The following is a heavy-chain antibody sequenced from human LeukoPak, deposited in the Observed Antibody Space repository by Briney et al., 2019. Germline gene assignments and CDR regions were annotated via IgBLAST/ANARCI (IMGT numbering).Heavy chain of an antibody. J-gene: IGHJ4*02. CDR1: GFTFSSYA. Sequence: GRSLRLSCAASGFTFSSYAMHWVRQAPGKGLEWVAVISYDGSNKYYADSVKGRFTISRDNSKNTLYLQTNSLRAEDTAVYYCASNGAPSGYAFGYWGQGTLVTVSS. D-gene: IGHD5-12*01. CDR2: ISYDGSNK. V-gene: IGHV3-30*01. CDR3: ASNGAPSGYAFGY.